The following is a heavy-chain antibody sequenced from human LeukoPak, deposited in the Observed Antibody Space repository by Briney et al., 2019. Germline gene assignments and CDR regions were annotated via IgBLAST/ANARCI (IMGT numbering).Heavy chain of an antibody. D-gene: IGHD1-26*01. CDR2: TSYDGSNK. J-gene: IGHJ4*02. CDR1: GFTFSSYA. Sequence: GRSLRLSCAASGFTFSSYAMHWDRQAPGKGLEWVAVTSYDGSNKYYADSVKGRFTISRDNSKNTLYLQMNSLRAEDTAVYYCARGIHAEYSGSYYFDYWGQGTLVTVSS. V-gene: IGHV3-30*14. CDR3: ARGIHAEYSGSYYFDY.